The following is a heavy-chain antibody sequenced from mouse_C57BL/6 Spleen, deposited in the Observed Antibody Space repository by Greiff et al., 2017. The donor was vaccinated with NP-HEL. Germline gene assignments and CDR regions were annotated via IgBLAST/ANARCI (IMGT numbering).Heavy chain of an antibody. CDR2: ISSGGDYI. CDR1: GFTFSSYA. CDR3: TREGYGSTYAMDY. D-gene: IGHD1-1*01. Sequence: EVQLVESGEGLVKPGGSLKLSCAASGFTFSSYAMSWVRQTPEKRLEWVAYISSGGDYIYYADTVKGRFTISIDNARNTLYLQMRSLKSEETAMYYCTREGYGSTYAMDYWGQGTSVTVSS. J-gene: IGHJ4*01. V-gene: IGHV5-9-1*02.